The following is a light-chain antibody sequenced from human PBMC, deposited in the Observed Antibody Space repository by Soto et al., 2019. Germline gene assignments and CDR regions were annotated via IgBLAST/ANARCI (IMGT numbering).Light chain of an antibody. J-gene: IGLJ3*02. CDR2: NTN. CDR1: TGSVSTNNY. V-gene: IGLV8-61*01. CDR3: LLYVDSDINWV. Sequence: QTVVTQQPSFSVSPGGTVTLTCGLSTGSVSTNNYPSWYQQTPGQPPRTLIYNTNTRSSGVPDRFSGSILGNQAALTITGAQADDECDYYCLLYVDSDINWVFGGGTKLTVL.